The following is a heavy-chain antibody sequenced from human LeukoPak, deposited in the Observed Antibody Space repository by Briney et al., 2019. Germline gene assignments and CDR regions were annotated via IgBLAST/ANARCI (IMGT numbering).Heavy chain of an antibody. D-gene: IGHD2-21*02. J-gene: IGHJ4*02. Sequence: TGGSLRLSCVASGFTFSSYAMSWVRQAPGKGLEWVSGITGSGDTAFYADSVKGRFTISRDNSKNTLYLQMNSLSAEDTATYHCAKDYPTASSVTAPLFDSWGQGILVTVSS. CDR3: AKDYPTASSVTAPLFDS. CDR2: ITGSGDTA. CDR1: GFTFSSYA. V-gene: IGHV3-23*01.